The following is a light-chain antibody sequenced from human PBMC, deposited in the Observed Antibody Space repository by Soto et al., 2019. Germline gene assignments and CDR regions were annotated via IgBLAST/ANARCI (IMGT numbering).Light chain of an antibody. CDR3: QQYYSSPLT. Sequence: DIVMTQSPDSLAVSLGERATINCKSSQSVLFNSNNKNYLAWYQQKPGQPPKLLIYWASTLESGVPDRFSGSGSGTDFPLAISSLQAEDVAVYYCQQYYSSPLTFGGGTKVDI. CDR2: WAS. V-gene: IGKV4-1*01. J-gene: IGKJ4*01. CDR1: QSVLFNSNNKNY.